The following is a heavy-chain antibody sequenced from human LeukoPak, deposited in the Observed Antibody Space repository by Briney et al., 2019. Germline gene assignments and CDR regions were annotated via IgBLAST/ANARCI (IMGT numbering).Heavy chain of an antibody. D-gene: IGHD4-17*01. CDR3: AKSTVTTPPGHYWYYYGMDV. CDR1: GFTFSSYG. Sequence: GGSLRLSCAASGFTFSSYGMHWVRQAPGKGLEWVSAISGSGGSTYYADSVKGRFTISRDNSKNTLYLQMNSLRAEDTAVYYCAKSTVTTPPGHYWYYYGMDVWGQGTTVTVSS. CDR2: ISGSGGST. V-gene: IGHV3-23*01. J-gene: IGHJ6*02.